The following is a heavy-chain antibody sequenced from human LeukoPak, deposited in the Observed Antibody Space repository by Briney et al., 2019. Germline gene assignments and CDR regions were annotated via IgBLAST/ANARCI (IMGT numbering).Heavy chain of an antibody. CDR1: GESFSGYY. Sequence: PSETLSLTSAVYGESFSGYYLSWIRQPPGKGLEWIGEINHSGSTNYNPSLKSRFTISVDTSKNQFSLKLSSVTAADTAVYFCARGGDYGGNSVVRYFDLWGRGTLVTVSS. J-gene: IGHJ2*01. V-gene: IGHV4-34*01. D-gene: IGHD4-23*01. CDR2: INHSGST. CDR3: ARGGDYGGNSVVRYFDL.